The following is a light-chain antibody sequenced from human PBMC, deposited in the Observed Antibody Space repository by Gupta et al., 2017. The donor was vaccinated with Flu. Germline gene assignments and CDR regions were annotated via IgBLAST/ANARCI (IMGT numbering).Light chain of an antibody. CDR3: DTRDSSGKHLL. J-gene: IGLJ3*02. CDR2: GKN. CDR1: SPRKYY. Sequence: QGDSPRKYYVSWYQQKPGEAPMVVMYGKNKRPSGIPERFSGSTSGDTASLIITGAQAEDEADYYCDTRDSSGKHLLFDGRTKVTVL. V-gene: IGLV3-19*01.